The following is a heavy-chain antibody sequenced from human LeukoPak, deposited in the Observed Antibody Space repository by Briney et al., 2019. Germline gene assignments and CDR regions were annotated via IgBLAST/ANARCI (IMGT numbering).Heavy chain of an antibody. J-gene: IGHJ6*02. CDR2: TYIGGKT. CDR1: GFTVRNNY. V-gene: IGHV3-66*02. Sequence: GGSLRLSCGASGFTVRNNYMSWVRQAPGKGLEWVSGTYIGGKTYYADSVKGRFTISRDNSKNTLYLQMGSLRVDDTAVYYCTLQNYGMDVWGQGTTVIVSS. CDR3: TLQNYGMDV.